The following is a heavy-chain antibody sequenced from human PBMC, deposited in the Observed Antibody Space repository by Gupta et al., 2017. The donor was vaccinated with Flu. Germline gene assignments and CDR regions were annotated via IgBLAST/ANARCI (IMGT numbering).Heavy chain of an antibody. CDR3: AKEVEYQLLYGVGLDY. CDR2: ISGSGGST. Sequence: EVQLLESGGGLVQPGGSLRLSCAASGFTFSSYALSGVRQAPGKGLEWVSAISGSGGSTYYADSVKGRFTISRDNSKNTLYLQMNSLRAEDTAVYYCAKEVEYQLLYGVGLDYWGQGTLVTVSS. CDR1: GFTFSSYA. V-gene: IGHV3-23*01. J-gene: IGHJ4*02. D-gene: IGHD2-2*02.